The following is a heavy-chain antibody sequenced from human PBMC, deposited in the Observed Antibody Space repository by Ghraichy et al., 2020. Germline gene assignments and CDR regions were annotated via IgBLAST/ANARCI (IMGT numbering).Heavy chain of an antibody. D-gene: IGHD2-8*02. Sequence: ASVKVSCKTSGFTFTSFYIHWVRQAPGQGLEWMGRINPGNGEAHYAQRFQGRLTMTRDTSITTAYMELTDLTSVDTAIYYCAKMGKMWGMDNWFDPWGQGTLVTVSS. CDR1: GFTFTSFY. V-gene: IGHV1-2*06. CDR3: AKMGKMWGMDNWFDP. J-gene: IGHJ5*02. CDR2: INPGNGEA.